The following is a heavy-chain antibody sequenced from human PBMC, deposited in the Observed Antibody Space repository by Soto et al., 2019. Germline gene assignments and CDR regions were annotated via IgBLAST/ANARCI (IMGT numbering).Heavy chain of an antibody. Sequence: EVQLLESGGGLVQPGGSLRLSCAASGFTFISYAMSWVCQAPGKGLEWVSAISGSGGSTYYADSVKGRFTISRDNSKNTLYRQLNSLSAEDTAVYYCAKSLGGYCSSTSCSLVYWGQGTLVTVSS. CDR2: ISGSGGST. CDR3: AKSLGGYCSSTSCSLVY. CDR1: GFTFISYA. V-gene: IGHV3-23*01. J-gene: IGHJ4*02. D-gene: IGHD2-2*01.